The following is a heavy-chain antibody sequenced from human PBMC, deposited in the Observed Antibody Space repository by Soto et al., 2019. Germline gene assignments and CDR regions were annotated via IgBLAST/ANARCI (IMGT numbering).Heavy chain of an antibody. CDR2: INTYNGNR. D-gene: IGHD3-22*01. Sequence: ASVKVSCKASGYSFSSYGIHWVRQAPGQGLEWMGWINTYNGNRNFAQKFEDRVTMTTATSANTVFMELRNLKSDDTAMYYCARDRLRRYDNSGFYFWGQGNMVTVSS. V-gene: IGHV1-18*01. CDR3: ARDRLRRYDNSGFYF. CDR1: GYSFSSYG. J-gene: IGHJ4*02.